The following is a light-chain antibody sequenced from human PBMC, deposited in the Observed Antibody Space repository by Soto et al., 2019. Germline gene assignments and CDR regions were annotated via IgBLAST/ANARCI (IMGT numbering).Light chain of an antibody. Sequence: QSVLTQPPSVSGAPGQRITISCTGSPSNIGSGFDEHWHQHFPGPAPKPLIYGPTSRPSGVPDRFSGSQSGTSASLAITGLQAGDEADYYCQSYDTSLSGAWVFGGGTKLTVL. CDR2: GPT. J-gene: IGLJ3*02. CDR3: QSYDTSLSGAWV. V-gene: IGLV1-40*01. CDR1: PSNIGSGFD.